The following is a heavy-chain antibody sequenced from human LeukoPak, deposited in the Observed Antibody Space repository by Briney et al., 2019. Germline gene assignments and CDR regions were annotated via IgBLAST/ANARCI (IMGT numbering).Heavy chain of an antibody. J-gene: IGHJ4*02. Sequence: GGSLRLSCAASGFTFSSYSMNWVRQAPGKGLEWVSSICSSSSYIYYADSVKGRFTISRDNAKNSLYLQMNSLRAEDTAVYYCARGMTTVTTSGWGQGTLVTVSS. CDR1: GFTFSSYS. CDR2: ICSSSSYI. CDR3: ARGMTTVTTSG. D-gene: IGHD4-11*01. V-gene: IGHV3-21*01.